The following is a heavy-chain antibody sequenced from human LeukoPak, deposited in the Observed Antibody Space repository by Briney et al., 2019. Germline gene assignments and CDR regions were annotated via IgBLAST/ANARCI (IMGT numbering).Heavy chain of an antibody. J-gene: IGHJ4*02. CDR2: ISAYNGNT. V-gene: IGHV1-18*01. Sequence: ASVKVSCKASGYTFTSYGISWVRQAPGQGLEWMGWISAYNGNTNYAQKLQGRVTMTTDTSTSTAYMELRSLRSDDTAVYYCARESVYYGSGKTFDYWGQGTLVTVSS. D-gene: IGHD3-10*01. CDR1: GYTFTSYG. CDR3: ARESVYYGSGKTFDY.